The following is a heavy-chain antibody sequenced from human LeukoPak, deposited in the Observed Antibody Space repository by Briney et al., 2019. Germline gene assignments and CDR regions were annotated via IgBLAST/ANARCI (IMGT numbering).Heavy chain of an antibody. J-gene: IGHJ4*02. V-gene: IGHV4-39*07. CDR2: IYYSGST. D-gene: IGHD4-17*01. CDR1: GGSISSSSYY. Sequence: SETLSLTCTVSGGSISSSSYYWGWIRQPPGKGLEWIGSIYYSGSTYYNPSLKSRVTISVDTSKNQFSLKLSSVTAADTAVYYCARDEGMSSTMTTVTIAAYWGQGTLVTVSS. CDR3: ARDEGMSSTMTTVTIAAY.